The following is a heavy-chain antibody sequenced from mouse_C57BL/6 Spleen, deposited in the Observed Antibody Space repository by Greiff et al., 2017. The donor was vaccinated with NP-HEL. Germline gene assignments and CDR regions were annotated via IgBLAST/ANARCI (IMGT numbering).Heavy chain of an antibody. CDR3: ARFGNYWYFDV. J-gene: IGHJ1*03. CDR2: IDPSDSET. V-gene: IGHV1-52*01. Sequence: VQLHQPGAELVRPGSSVKLSCKASGYTFTSYWMHWVKQRPIQGLEWIGNIDPSDSETHYNQKFKDKATLTVDKSSSTAYMQLSSLTSEDSAVYYCARFGNYWYFDVWGTGTTVTVSS. D-gene: IGHD2-1*01. CDR1: GYTFTSYW.